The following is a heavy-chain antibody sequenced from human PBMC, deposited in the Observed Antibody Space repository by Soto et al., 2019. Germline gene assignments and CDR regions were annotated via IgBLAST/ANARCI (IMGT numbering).Heavy chain of an antibody. Sequence: QVQLVESGGGVVQPGRSLRLSCAASGFTFSSYAMHWVGQAPGKGLEWVAIMSYDGNNQYYADSVKGRFTISRDNFKNTLYLQMNSLRAEDTAVYYCAKALGELSPESFDYWGQGILVTVSS. CDR3: AKALGELSPESFDY. V-gene: IGHV3-30*18. CDR1: GFTFSSYA. D-gene: IGHD3-16*02. CDR2: MSYDGNNQ. J-gene: IGHJ4*02.